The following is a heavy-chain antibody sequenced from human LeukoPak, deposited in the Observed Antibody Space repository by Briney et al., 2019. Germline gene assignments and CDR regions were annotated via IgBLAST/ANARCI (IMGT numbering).Heavy chain of an antibody. D-gene: IGHD3-22*01. V-gene: IGHV3-21*01. J-gene: IGHJ4*02. CDR1: GFTFSSYS. CDR3: AREFGKYYYDSSGLDY. Sequence: GGSLRLSCAASGFTFSSYSMDWVRQALGKGLEWVSSISSSSSYIYYADSVKGRFTISRDNAKNSLYLQMNSLRAEDTAVYYCAREFGKYYYDSSGLDYWGQGTLVTVSS. CDR2: ISSSSSYI.